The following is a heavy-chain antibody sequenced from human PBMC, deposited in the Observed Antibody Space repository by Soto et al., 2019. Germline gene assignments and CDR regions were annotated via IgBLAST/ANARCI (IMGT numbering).Heavy chain of an antibody. Sequence: QVQLQQWGAGLLKPSETLSLTCAVYGGSFSGYQWSWIRQTPGKGLEWIGGINDSGDINYNPSRKSRATNLVEAAKKQMSLKLSSVTAADTAVYYCARGLILWFGELSRRGGYYYYMDVWGKGTTVTVSS. J-gene: IGHJ6*03. CDR2: INDSGDI. CDR3: ARGLILWFGELSRRGGYYYYMDV. V-gene: IGHV4-34*02. CDR1: GGSFSGYQ. D-gene: IGHD3-10*01.